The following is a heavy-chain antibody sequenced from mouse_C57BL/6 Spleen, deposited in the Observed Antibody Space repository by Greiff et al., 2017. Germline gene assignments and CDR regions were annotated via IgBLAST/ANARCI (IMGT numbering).Heavy chain of an antibody. J-gene: IGHJ4*01. Sequence: QVQLQQPGAELVKPGASVKMSCKASGYTFTSYWITWVKQRPGQGLEWIGDIYPGSGSTNYNEKFKSKATLTVDTSSSTACMQLSSLTSEDSAVXYGARGVKDGDSAMDYWGQGTSVTVSS. V-gene: IGHV1-55*01. D-gene: IGHD1-1*02. CDR1: GYTFTSYW. CDR2: IYPGSGST. CDR3: ARGVKDGDSAMDY.